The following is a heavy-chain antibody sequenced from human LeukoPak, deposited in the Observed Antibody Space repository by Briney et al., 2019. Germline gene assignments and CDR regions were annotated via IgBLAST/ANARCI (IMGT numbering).Heavy chain of an antibody. J-gene: IGHJ3*02. CDR2: ISYDGSNK. CDR3: ARGYYDFWSGKVPGAFDI. D-gene: IGHD3-3*01. CDR1: GFTFSSYA. Sequence: SGGSLRLSCAASGFTFSSYAMHWVRQAPGKGLEWVAVISYDGSNKYYADSVKGRFTISRDNSKNTLYLQMNSLRPEDTAVYYCARGYYDFWSGKVPGAFDIWGQGTMVTVSS. V-gene: IGHV3-30-3*01.